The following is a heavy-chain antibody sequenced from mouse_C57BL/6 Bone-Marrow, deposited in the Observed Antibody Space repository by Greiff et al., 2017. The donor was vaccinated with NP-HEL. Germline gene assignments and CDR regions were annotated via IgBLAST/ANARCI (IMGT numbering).Heavy chain of an antibody. J-gene: IGHJ4*01. V-gene: IGHV10-1*01. Sequence: DAGGGLVQPKGSLKLSCAASGFSFITYAMNWVRQAPGKGLEWVARIRSKSNNYATYYADSVIDRFTISSDESESMLYLQMNNLKTEDTALYYYVRHDYRGAMDYWGQGTSVTVSA. CDR3: VRHDYRGAMDY. CDR1: GFSFITYA. D-gene: IGHD2-14*01. CDR2: IRSKSNNYAT.